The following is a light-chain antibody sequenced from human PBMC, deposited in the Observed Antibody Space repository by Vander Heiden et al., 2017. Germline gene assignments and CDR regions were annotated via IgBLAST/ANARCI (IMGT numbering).Light chain of an antibody. CDR1: TGAITSSNF. CDR2: STT. V-gene: IGLV7-43*01. J-gene: IGLJ2*01. CDR3: LLYYGSSVI. Sequence: QTVVTQERPLSLSPGGTVTLTCATSTGAITSSNFPNRFQQKPGQVLSALIYSTTNKHSWTPAPFSGSLLGDKAALTLSGVQPEDEDDYSCLLYYGSSVIFGGGTRLTVL.